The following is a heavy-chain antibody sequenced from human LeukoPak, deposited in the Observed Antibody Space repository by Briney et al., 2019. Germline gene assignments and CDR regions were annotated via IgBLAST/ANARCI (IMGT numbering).Heavy chain of an antibody. CDR2: ISSSSSYI. D-gene: IGHD3-16*01. CDR3: ASLGFRLYDDY. CDR1: GFSLSNYW. V-gene: IGHV3-21*01. J-gene: IGHJ4*02. Sequence: GGSLRLSCAASGFSLSNYWMNWVRQAPGKGLEWVSSISSSSSYIYYADSVKGRFTISRDNAKNSLYLQMNSLRAEDTAVYYCASLGFRLYDDYWGQGTLVTVSS.